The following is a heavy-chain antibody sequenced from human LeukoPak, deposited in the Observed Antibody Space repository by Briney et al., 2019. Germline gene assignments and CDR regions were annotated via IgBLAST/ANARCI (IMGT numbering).Heavy chain of an antibody. D-gene: IGHD5-18*01. CDR2: IYTSGST. CDR1: GGSFSSYY. V-gene: IGHV4-4*07. Sequence: SETLSLTCSVSGGSFSSYYWSWIRQPAGKGLEWIGRIYTSGSTNHNPSLKSRVTMSVDTSKNQFSLKLSSVTAADTAVYYCARHRAYSYSSPFDIWGQGTMVTVSS. CDR3: ARHRAYSYSSPFDI. J-gene: IGHJ3*02.